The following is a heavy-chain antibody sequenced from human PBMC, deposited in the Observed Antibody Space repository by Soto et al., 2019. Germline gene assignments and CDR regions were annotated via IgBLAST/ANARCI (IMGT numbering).Heavy chain of an antibody. J-gene: IGHJ5*02. V-gene: IGHV3-21*01. CDR3: AREGYCSGGSCYLRPRTDYNWFDP. D-gene: IGHD2-15*01. CDR1: GFTFSSYS. Sequence: EVQLVESGGGLVKPGGSLRLSCAASGFTFSSYSMNWVRQAPGKGLEWVSSISSSSSYIYYADSVKGRFTISRDNAKNSLYLQMNSLRAEDTAVYYCAREGYCSGGSCYLRPRTDYNWFDPWGQGTLVTVSS. CDR2: ISSSSSYI.